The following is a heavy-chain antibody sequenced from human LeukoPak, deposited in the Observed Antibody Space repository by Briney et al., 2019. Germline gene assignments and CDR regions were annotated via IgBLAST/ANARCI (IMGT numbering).Heavy chain of an antibody. V-gene: IGHV3-30-3*01. CDR1: GFTFSSYP. Sequence: GGSLRLSCAASGFTFSSYPMHWVRQAPGKGLEWVAVISYDGSTKYYADSVKGRFTISRDNSKNTLYMQMNSLRAEDTAVYYCAKDFTMIRGSELDYWGQGTLVTVSS. CDR3: AKDFTMIRGSELDY. J-gene: IGHJ4*02. CDR2: ISYDGSTK. D-gene: IGHD3-10*01.